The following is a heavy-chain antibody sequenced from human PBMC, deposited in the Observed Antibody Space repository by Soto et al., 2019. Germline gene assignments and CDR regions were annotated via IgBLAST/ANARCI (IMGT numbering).Heavy chain of an antibody. V-gene: IGHV3-23*01. J-gene: IGHJ4*02. D-gene: IGHD1-1*01. CDR3: ARGPVYKDGVWLVAY. Sequence: PVGSLRLSCAGSGFTFNYAMMWVRQAPGKGQEWVSGIVGHGSSIYYADSVKGRFTISRDNSKNTLYLQVNSLRVEDTAVYYCARGPVYKDGVWLVAYWGQGTLVTVS. CDR1: GFTFNYA. CDR2: IVGHGSSI.